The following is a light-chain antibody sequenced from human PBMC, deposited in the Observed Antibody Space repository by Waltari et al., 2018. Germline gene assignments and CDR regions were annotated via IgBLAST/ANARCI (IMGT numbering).Light chain of an antibody. J-gene: IGLJ3*02. V-gene: IGLV2-23*02. CDR2: DVS. CDR3: CSYAGNYSWV. Sequence: QSALTQPASVSGSPGQSVTISCPGASSDIGRYDIVSWYQQHPGNAPKLIICDVSKRPSGVSGRFSGSKSGDTASLTISGLQFEDEADYYCCSYAGNYSWVFGGGTRLTVL. CDR1: SSDIGRYDI.